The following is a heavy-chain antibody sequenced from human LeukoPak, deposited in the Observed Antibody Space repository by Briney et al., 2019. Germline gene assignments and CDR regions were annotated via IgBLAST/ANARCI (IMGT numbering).Heavy chain of an antibody. CDR3: AKSPGYYSFDY. Sequence: QSGGSLRLSCAASGFTFSSYGMHWVRQAPGKGLEWVAVISYDGSNKYYAGSVKGRFTISRDNSKDTLYLQMNSLGAEDTAVYYCAKSPGYYSFDYWGQGTLVTVSS. J-gene: IGHJ4*02. V-gene: IGHV3-30*18. CDR1: GFTFSSYG. CDR2: ISYDGSNK. D-gene: IGHD3-9*01.